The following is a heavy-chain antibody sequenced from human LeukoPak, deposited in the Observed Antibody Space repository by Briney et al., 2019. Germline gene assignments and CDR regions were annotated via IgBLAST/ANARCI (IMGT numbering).Heavy chain of an antibody. Sequence: PGGSLRLSCAASGFTFSSYGMSWVRQAPGKGLEWVSGICGSGGSTYYADSVEGRFTISRDNSKNTLYLQMNSLRAEDTAVYYCAKVFPYYDSSGRYFDYWGQGTLVTVSS. CDR1: GFTFSSYG. CDR3: AKVFPYYDSSGRYFDY. J-gene: IGHJ4*02. V-gene: IGHV3-23*01. D-gene: IGHD3-22*01. CDR2: ICGSGGST.